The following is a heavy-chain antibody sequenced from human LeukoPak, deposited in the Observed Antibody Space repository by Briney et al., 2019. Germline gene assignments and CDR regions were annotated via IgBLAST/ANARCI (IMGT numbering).Heavy chain of an antibody. V-gene: IGHV3-30*18. Sequence: GGSLRLSCEASGFTFSSYGMHWVRQAPGKGLEWVAVISYDGSNKYYGDSVKGRFTISRDNSNYTLYPQMNSLRAEDTAVYYCAKWDSSGWYRTLKIDYWGQGTLVTVSS. J-gene: IGHJ4*02. CDR3: AKWDSSGWYRTLKIDY. CDR2: ISYDGSNK. D-gene: IGHD6-19*01. CDR1: GFTFSSYG.